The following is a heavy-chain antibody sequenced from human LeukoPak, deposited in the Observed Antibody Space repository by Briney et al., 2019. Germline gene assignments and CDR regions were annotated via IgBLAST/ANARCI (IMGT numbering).Heavy chain of an antibody. D-gene: IGHD2-21*01. CDR3: AKGGRNCGGDCYYDF. CDR2: IGGSGDTT. Sequence: GSLRLSCAASDFTFSSYVMNWVRPAPGKGLEWVSAIGGSGDTTYYADSVKGRFTISRDNSKNTLYLEMNSLRAEDTDLYYCAKGGRNCGGDCYYDFWGQGTLVTVSS. CDR1: DFTFSSYV. J-gene: IGHJ4*02. V-gene: IGHV3-23*01.